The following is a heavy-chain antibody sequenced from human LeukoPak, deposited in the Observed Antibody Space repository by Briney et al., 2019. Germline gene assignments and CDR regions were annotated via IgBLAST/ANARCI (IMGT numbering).Heavy chain of an antibody. J-gene: IGHJ4*02. CDR3: ARGWRAVPGQSGYYFDY. Sequence: ASVKVSCKASGYTFTSYDINWVRQATGQGLEWMGWMNPKSGNTAYAQKFQGRVTMTRSTSITTAYMELSSLRSEDTAVYYCARGWRAVPGQSGYYFDYWGQGTLVTVSS. CDR2: MNPKSGNT. CDR1: GYTFTSYD. V-gene: IGHV1-8*01. D-gene: IGHD6-19*01.